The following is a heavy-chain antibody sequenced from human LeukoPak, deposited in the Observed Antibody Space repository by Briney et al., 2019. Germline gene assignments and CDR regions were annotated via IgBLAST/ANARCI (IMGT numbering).Heavy chain of an antibody. CDR2: INHSGST. CDR1: GGSFSGYY. Sequence: SETLSLTCAVYGGSFSGYYWSWIRQPPGKGLEWIGEINHSGSTNYNASLKSRVTISVDTSKNQFSLRLSSVTAADTAMYYCAPRGDIEHSYGYGKWFDPWGQGARVTVSS. J-gene: IGHJ5*02. CDR3: APRGDIEHSYGYGKWFDP. D-gene: IGHD5-18*01. V-gene: IGHV4-34*01.